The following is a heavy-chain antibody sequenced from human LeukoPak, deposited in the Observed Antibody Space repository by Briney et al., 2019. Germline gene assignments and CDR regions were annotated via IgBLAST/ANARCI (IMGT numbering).Heavy chain of an antibody. D-gene: IGHD4-17*01. CDR1: GFSFDDYG. J-gene: IGHJ4*02. CDR3: AKDGGGVTMTLDY. V-gene: IGHV3-9*01. CDR2: ITWNSNRE. Sequence: GRSLRLSCAASGFSFDDYGMHWVRQVPGKGLEWVSGITWNSNREGYTDSVKGRFTISRDNAKNSLYPQMNSLRVEDTALYYCAKDGGGVTMTLDYWGQGTLVTVS.